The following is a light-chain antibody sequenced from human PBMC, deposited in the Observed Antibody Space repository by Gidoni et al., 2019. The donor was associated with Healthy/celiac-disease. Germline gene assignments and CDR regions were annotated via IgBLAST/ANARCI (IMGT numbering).Light chain of an antibody. CDR3: QAWDSSTVV. CDR1: KLGYRY. Sequence: SYELTQPPPVSVPPGQTASITCSGDKLGYRYACWYQQKPGQSPVLVIYQDTKRPSGIPERFSGSNSGNTATLTISGTQAMDEADYYCQAWDSSTVVFGGGTKLTVL. V-gene: IGLV3-1*01. CDR2: QDT. J-gene: IGLJ2*01.